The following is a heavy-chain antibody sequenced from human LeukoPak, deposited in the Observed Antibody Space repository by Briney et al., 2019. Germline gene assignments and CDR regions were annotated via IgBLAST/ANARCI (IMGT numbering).Heavy chain of an antibody. D-gene: IGHD3-22*01. CDR1: GFTFRSYT. V-gene: IGHV3-21*01. J-gene: IGHJ4*02. CDR2: ITSNSSFK. CDR3: ARGCYYERSGYCPFDY. Sequence: GGSLRLSCAVSGFTFRSYTMNWVRQAPGKGLEWVSCITSNSSFKYYADSVKGRFTISRDNAKNSLYLQMNSLRAEDTAVYYCARGCYYERSGYCPFDYWGPGTLVTVSS.